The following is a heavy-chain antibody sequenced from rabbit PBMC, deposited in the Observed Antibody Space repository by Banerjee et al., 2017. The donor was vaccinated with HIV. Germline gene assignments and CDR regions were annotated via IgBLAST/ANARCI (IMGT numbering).Heavy chain of an antibody. J-gene: IGHJ3*01. CDR1: GFTISSSHC. D-gene: IGHD1-1*01. V-gene: IGHV1S45*01. Sequence: QEQLEESGGDLVKPEGSLTLTCTASGFTISSSHCICWVRQAPGKGLEWIACIHGDSSGSTYYASWAKGQFTISKTSSTTVTLQMTSLTAADTATYFCARDSSVADWIDRLDLWGPGTLVTVS. CDR2: IHGDSSGST. CDR3: ARDSSVADWIDRLDL.